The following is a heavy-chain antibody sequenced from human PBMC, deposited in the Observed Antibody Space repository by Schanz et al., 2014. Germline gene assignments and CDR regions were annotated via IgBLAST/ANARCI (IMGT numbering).Heavy chain of an antibody. D-gene: IGHD5-18*01. Sequence: EVQLLESGGGLVQPGGSLRLSCAASGFTFRGYAMSWVRQAPGRWLEWVSIISGSGGNTYYADAVRGRFTISRDNSKTTEQRQMNSRRAEDTAVYYWAKDAENTAMITDYFDYWGQGTLVTVSS. J-gene: IGHJ4*02. CDR1: GFTFRGYA. V-gene: IGHV3-23*01. CDR3: AKDAENTAMITDYFDY. CDR2: ISGSGGNT.